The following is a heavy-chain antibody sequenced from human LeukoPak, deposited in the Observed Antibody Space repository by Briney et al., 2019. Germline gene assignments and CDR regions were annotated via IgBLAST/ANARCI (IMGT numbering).Heavy chain of an antibody. D-gene: IGHD6-6*01. J-gene: IGHJ5*02. CDR1: GYTFTNYY. CDR3: ARARPASIAARIWFDP. Sequence: ASVKVSCKASGYTFTNYYMHWVRQAPGQGLEWMGWINPNSGGTNYAQKFQGRVTMTRDTSISTAYMELSRLRSDDTAVYYCARARPASIAARIWFDPWGQGTLVTVSS. CDR2: INPNSGGT. V-gene: IGHV1-2*02.